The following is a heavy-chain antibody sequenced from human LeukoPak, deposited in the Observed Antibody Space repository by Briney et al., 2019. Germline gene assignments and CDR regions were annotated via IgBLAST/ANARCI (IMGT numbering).Heavy chain of an antibody. V-gene: IGHV3-53*01. J-gene: IGHJ4*02. Sequence: PGGSLRLSCAASGFTFSNYAMTWVRQAPGKGLEWVSVIYSGGSTYYADSVKGRFTISRDNFKNTLYLQMNSLRAEDTAVYYCAREGDGDGYNLGYWGQGTLVTVSS. CDR1: GFTFSNYA. CDR3: AREGDGDGYNLGY. CDR2: IYSGGST. D-gene: IGHD5-24*01.